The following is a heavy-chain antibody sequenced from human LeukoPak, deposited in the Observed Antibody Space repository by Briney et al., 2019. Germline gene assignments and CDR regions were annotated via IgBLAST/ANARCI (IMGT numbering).Heavy chain of an antibody. J-gene: IGHJ4*02. CDR2: IKQDGSEK. CDR1: GFTFSTSA. CDR3: ARGTVDFWSGPSDY. D-gene: IGHD3-3*01. V-gene: IGHV3-7*01. Sequence: GGSLRLSCGASGFTFSTSAMSWVRQAPGKGLEWVANIKQDGSEKYYVDSVKGRFTISRDNAKNSLYLQMNSLRAEDTAVYYCARGTVDFWSGPSDYWGQGTLVTVSS.